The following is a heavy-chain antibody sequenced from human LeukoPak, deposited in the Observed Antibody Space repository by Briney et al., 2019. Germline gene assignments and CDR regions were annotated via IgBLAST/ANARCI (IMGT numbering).Heavy chain of an antibody. D-gene: IGHD3-10*01. CDR2: IYYSGST. Sequence: SETLSLTCTVSGGSISSSSYYWGWIRQPPGKGLEWIGSIYYSGSTYYNPSLKSRIAISLDTSRNQFSLNLSSVTAADTAVYYCATVEVVRFYSDYWGQGTLVTVSS. V-gene: IGHV4-39*07. CDR3: ATVEVVRFYSDY. CDR1: GGSISSSSYY. J-gene: IGHJ4*02.